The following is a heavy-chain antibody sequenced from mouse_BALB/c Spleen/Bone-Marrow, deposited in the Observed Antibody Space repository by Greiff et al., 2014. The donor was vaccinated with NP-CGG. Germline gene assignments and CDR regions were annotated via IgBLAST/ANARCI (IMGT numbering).Heavy chain of an antibody. CDR3: ARLRFAY. CDR1: GFTFSNYA. J-gene: IGHJ3*01. V-gene: IGHV5-9-4*01. CDR2: ISSGGTYT. Sequence: EVKVEESGGDLVKPGGSLKLSCVASGFTFSNYAMSWVRQSPEKRLEWVAEISSGGTYTYYADTVTGRFTISRDNVKNTLYLEMSSLRPEDTAVYYCARLRFAYWGQGTLVTVSA.